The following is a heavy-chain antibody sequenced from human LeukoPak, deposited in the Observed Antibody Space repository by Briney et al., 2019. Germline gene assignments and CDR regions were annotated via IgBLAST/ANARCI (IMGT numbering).Heavy chain of an antibody. CDR3: ANTLVAATRDY. CDR1: GFTFSSYA. J-gene: IGHJ4*02. Sequence: GGSLRLSCTVSGFTFSSYAMSWVRQAPGKGLEWVSGITGRGDSTYYADSVKGRFTISRDNSRNTLYLQMNSLRAEDTAVYYCANTLVAATRDYWGQGTLVTVSS. CDR2: ITGRGDST. D-gene: IGHD1-26*01. V-gene: IGHV3-23*01.